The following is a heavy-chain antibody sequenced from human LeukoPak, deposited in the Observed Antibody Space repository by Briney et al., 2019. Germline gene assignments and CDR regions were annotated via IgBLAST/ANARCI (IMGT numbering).Heavy chain of an antibody. D-gene: IGHD3-10*01. CDR1: GGTFSSYA. CDR2: IIPILGIA. CDR3: ARRLKYYYCSGSYYND. Sequence: GSSVKVSCKASGGTFSSYAISWVRQAPGQGLEWMGRIIPILGIANYAQKFQGRVTITADKSTSTAYMELSSLRSEDTAVYYCARRLKYYYCSGSYYNDWGQGTLVTVSS. V-gene: IGHV1-69*04. J-gene: IGHJ4*02.